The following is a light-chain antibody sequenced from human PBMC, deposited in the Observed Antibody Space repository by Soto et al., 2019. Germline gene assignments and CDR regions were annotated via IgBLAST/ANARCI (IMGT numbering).Light chain of an antibody. CDR2: DVS. J-gene: IGLJ2*01. V-gene: IGLV2-14*01. Sequence: QSALTQPASVSGSPGQSITISCTGTSSDVGGYNYVSWYQQHPGKAPKLMIYDVSNRPSGVSNRFSGSKSGNTASLTISGLQAEDEADYYCSSYTSSYVVFGGGTKLT. CDR3: SSYTSSYVV. CDR1: SSDVGGYNY.